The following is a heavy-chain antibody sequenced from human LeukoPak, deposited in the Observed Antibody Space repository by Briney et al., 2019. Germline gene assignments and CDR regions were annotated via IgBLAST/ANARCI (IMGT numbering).Heavy chain of an antibody. CDR2: INPNSGGT. D-gene: IGHD3-3*01. CDR1: GYTFTGYY. CDR3: ARSYYDFWSGYYTFDY. Sequence: GSVKVSCKASGYTFTGYYMHWVRQAPGQGLELMGWINPNSGGTNYAQKFQGRVTMTRDTSISTAYMELSRLRSDDTAVYYCARSYYDFWSGYYTFDYWGQGTLVTVSS. J-gene: IGHJ4*02. V-gene: IGHV1-2*02.